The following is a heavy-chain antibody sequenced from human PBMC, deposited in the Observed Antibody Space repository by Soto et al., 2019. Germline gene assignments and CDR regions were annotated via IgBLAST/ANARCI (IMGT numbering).Heavy chain of an antibody. V-gene: IGHV2-5*02. J-gene: IGHJ5*02. CDR2: IYWDDDK. D-gene: IGHD3-10*01. Sequence: QITLKESGPTLVKPTQTLTLTCTFSGFSLSTSGVGVGWIRQPPGKALEWLALIYWDDDKRYSPSLKSRLTVTKDTSKKQVVLTMTNMDPVDTATYYCARRQTTRIRDKRNWFDPWGQGTLVAVSS. CDR1: GFSLSTSGVG. CDR3: ARRQTTRIRDKRNWFDP.